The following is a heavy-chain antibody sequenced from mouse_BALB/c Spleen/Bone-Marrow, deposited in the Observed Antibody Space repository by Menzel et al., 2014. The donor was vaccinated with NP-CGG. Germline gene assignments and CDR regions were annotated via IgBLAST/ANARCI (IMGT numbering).Heavy chain of an antibody. J-gene: IGHJ4*01. V-gene: IGHV5-12*02. CDR1: GFTFSDYY. D-gene: IGHD3-3*01. CDR3: ARRGWFYAMDY. Sequence: EVKLMESGGGLVQPGGSLKLSCATSGFTFSDYYMYWVRQTPEKRLEWVAYISNGGSSTYYPDAVKGRFTISRYNAKNTLYLQMSRLKSEDTARYYCARRGWFYAMDYWGQGTSVTVSS. CDR2: ISNGGSST.